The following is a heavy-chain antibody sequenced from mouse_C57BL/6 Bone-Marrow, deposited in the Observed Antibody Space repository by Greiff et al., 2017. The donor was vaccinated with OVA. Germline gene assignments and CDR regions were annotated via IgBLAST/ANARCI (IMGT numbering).Heavy chain of an antibody. D-gene: IGHD1-1*01. J-gene: IGHJ1*03. CDR1: GFSLTSYG. V-gene: IGHV2-5*01. Sequence: QVQLQQSGPGLVQPSQSLSITCTVSGFSLTSYGVHWVRQSPGKGLEWLGVIWRGGSTDYNAAFMSRLSITKDNSKSQVFFKMNSLQADDTAIYYCAKNPRSSHSYWYFDVWGTGTTVTVSS. CDR3: AKNPRSSHSYWYFDV. CDR2: IWRGGST.